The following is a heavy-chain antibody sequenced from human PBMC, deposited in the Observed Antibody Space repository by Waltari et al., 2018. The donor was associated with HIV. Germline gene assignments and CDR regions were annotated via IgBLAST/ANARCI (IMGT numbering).Heavy chain of an antibody. CDR1: GGTFSSYA. Sequence: QVQLVQSGAEVKKPGSSVKVSCKASGGTFSSYAISCVRHATGQGLEWMGGIIPIFGTANYAQKFQGRVTITADESTSTAYMELSSLGSEDTAVYYCARYYYDSSGYQYYFDYWGQGTLVTVSS. J-gene: IGHJ4*02. CDR2: IIPIFGTA. CDR3: ARYYYDSSGYQYYFDY. D-gene: IGHD3-22*01. V-gene: IGHV1-69*01.